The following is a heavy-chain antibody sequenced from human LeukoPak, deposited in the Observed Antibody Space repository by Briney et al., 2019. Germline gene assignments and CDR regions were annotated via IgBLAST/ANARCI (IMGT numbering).Heavy chain of an antibody. CDR2: ISSSSSYI. CDR1: GFTFSSYR. Sequence: PGGSLRLSCAASGFTFSSYRMNWVRQAPGKGLEWVSSISSSSSYIYYADSVKGRFTISRDNAKNSLYLQMNSLRAEDTAVYYCARGGHIVVVVAAYIDYWGQGTLVTVSS. CDR3: ARGGHIVVVVAAYIDY. J-gene: IGHJ4*02. D-gene: IGHD2-15*01. V-gene: IGHV3-21*01.